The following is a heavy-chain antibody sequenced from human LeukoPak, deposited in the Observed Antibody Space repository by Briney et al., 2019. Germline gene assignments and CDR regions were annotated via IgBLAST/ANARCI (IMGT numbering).Heavy chain of an antibody. J-gene: IGHJ4*02. CDR3: ARVDYYDSSGYSNY. CDR1: GFTISDYW. D-gene: IGHD3-22*01. V-gene: IGHV3-7*01. Sequence: GGSLRLSCAASGFTISDYWMSWVRQAPGKGLEWVANIKEDGSEKNYVDSAKGRFTISRDNAKNSLYLQMNSLRAEDTAVYCCARVDYYDSSGYSNYWGQGTLVTVSS. CDR2: IKEDGSEK.